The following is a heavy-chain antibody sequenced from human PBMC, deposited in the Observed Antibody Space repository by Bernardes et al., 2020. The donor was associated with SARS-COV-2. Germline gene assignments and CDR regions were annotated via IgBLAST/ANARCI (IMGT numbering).Heavy chain of an antibody. CDR3: ARDPGLFFTGSFDS. Sequence: SETLSLTCSVSGGSITNSYWNWIRQPPGKGLEWVGYVYHIGPTRYNPSLKGRVTISRDTSKSQFSLTLRSVTAADTALYYCARDPGLFFTGSFDSWGHGTLVTVSS. J-gene: IGHJ4*01. V-gene: IGHV4-59*13. CDR1: GGSITNSY. CDR2: VYHIGPT.